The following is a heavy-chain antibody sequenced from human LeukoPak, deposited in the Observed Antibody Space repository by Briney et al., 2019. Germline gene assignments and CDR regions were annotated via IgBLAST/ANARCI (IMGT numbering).Heavy chain of an antibody. V-gene: IGHV3-23*01. CDR1: GFPFSAYA. J-gene: IGHJ4*02. CDR3: ARDLSSGTGRGFDY. Sequence: GGSLRLSCVASGFPFSAYATSWVRQAPNKGLEWVSGIRGVGDPAYYAESVKGRFTIQRDNSKNTLYLNMNSLRAEDTALYYCARDLSSGTGRGFDYWSQGTLVSVSS. CDR2: IRGVGDPA. D-gene: IGHD3/OR15-3a*01.